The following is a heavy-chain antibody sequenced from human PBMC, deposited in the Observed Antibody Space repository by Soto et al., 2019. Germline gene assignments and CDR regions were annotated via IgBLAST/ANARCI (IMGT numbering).Heavy chain of an antibody. CDR2: IFYLGSS. J-gene: IGHJ5*02. CDR3: ARHSLALRKNNWFDP. CDR1: GDSIISSDFY. D-gene: IGHD3-3*02. V-gene: IGHV4-39*01. Sequence: TSETLSLTCTGSGDSIISSDFYWGGVRQPPGKGLEWIGSIFYLGSSYYNPSLKSRVTMSVDTSKNQFSLRLRSVTAADTALYFCARHSLALRKNNWFDPWGQGIMVTVSS.